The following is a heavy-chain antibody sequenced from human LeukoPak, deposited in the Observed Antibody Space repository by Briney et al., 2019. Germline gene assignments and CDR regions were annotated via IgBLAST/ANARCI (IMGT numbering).Heavy chain of an antibody. CDR2: VAKDGGHK. CDR3: AREHSHSNWFFDL. V-gene: IGHV3-30*03. Sequence: GGSLRLSCVASGFTFSDYGIQRVRQAPGKGLEWVAVVAKDGGHKVYSDSVKGRLSISRDNSKNTAFLQVDSLRTEDAAVYFCAREHSHSNWFFDLWGPDTPVTVSS. D-gene: IGHD4-11*01. J-gene: IGHJ2*01. CDR1: GFTFSDYG.